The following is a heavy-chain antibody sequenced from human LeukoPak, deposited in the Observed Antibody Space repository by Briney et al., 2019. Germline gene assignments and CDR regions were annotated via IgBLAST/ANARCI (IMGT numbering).Heavy chain of an antibody. CDR2: IRYDGSNK. CDR1: GFTFSSYG. CDR3: AKVEGYYGSPPSY. Sequence: GGSLRLSCAASGFTFSSYGMHWVRQAPGKVLEWVAFIRYDGSNKYYADSVKGRFTISRDNSKNTLYLQMNSLRAEDTAVYYCAKVEGYYGSPPSYWGQGTLVTVSS. D-gene: IGHD3-10*01. J-gene: IGHJ4*01. V-gene: IGHV3-30*02.